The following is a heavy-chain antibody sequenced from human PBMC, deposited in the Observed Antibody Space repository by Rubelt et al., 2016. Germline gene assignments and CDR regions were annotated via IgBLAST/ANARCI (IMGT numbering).Heavy chain of an antibody. CDR3: ARRDGYNWDDAFDI. CDR2: ISAYNGNT. Sequence: QVQLVQSGAEVKKPGASVKVSCKASGYTFTSYGISWVRQAPGQGLEWMGWISAYNGNTNYAQKLQGRVTMTTETATSTAYMERRSLRSDDTAVYYCARRDGYNWDDAFDIWGQGTMVTVSS. CDR1: GYTFTSYG. D-gene: IGHD5-24*01. V-gene: IGHV1-18*01. J-gene: IGHJ3*02.